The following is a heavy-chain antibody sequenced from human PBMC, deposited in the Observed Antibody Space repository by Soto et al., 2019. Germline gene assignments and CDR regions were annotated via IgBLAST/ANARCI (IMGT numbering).Heavy chain of an antibody. J-gene: IGHJ5*02. CDR3: ARDGVVVAFWNPICFDP. D-gene: IGHD2-15*01. CDR2: INPNSGVT. CDR1: GYIFSDYY. Sequence: GASVKVSFKTSGYIFSDYYMHWLRQAPGQGLEWMGWINPNSGVTSYAQKFQGRASMSRDTSITTVYMELRRLTSDDTAVYYCARDGVVVAFWNPICFDPWGQGTQVTVSS. V-gene: IGHV1-2*02.